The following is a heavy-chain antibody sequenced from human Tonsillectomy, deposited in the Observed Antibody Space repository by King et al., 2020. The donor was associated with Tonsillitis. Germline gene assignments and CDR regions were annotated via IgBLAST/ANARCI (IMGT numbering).Heavy chain of an antibody. CDR2: INSDGSII. D-gene: IGHD5-18*01. CDR3: ARDPPSGSGYYFDL. V-gene: IGHV3-74*01. CDR1: GFTFSSDW. J-gene: IGHJ2*01. Sequence: VQLVESGGTLVKPGGSLRLSCAASGFTFSSDWMHWVRQAPGKGLVWVSRINSDGSIINYADSVKGRFTISRDNAKNTLYLQMNNLRAEDTAVYYCARDPPSGSGYYFDLWGRGTLVAVSS.